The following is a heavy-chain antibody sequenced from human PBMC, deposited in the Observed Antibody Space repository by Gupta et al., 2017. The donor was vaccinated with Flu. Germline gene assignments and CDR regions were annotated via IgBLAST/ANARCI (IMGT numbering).Heavy chain of an antibody. Sequence: QVQLQQWGAGLLKPSETLSLTCAVYGGSFSGYYWSWIRQPPGKGLEWIGEINHSGSTNYNPSLKSRVTISVDTSKNQFSLKLSSVTAADTAVYYCARGPRYSYGYATYYYYGMDVWGQGTTVTVSS. V-gene: IGHV4-34*01. J-gene: IGHJ6*02. CDR3: ARGPRYSYGYATYYYYGMDV. CDR2: INHSGST. D-gene: IGHD5-18*01. CDR1: GGSFSGYY.